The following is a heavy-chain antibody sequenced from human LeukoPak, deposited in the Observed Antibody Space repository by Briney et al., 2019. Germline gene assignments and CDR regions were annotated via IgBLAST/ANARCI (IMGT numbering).Heavy chain of an antibody. D-gene: IGHD3-9*01. J-gene: IGHJ4*02. V-gene: IGHV3-30*03. CDR3: ARDQYYDILTGYSN. CDR2: ISYDGSNK. CDR1: GFTFSSYG. Sequence: GGSLRLSCAASGFTFSSYGMHWVRQAPGKGLEWVAVISYDGSNKYYADSVKGRFTISRDNSKNTLYLQMNSLRAEDTAVYYCARDQYYDILTGYSNWGQGTLVTVSS.